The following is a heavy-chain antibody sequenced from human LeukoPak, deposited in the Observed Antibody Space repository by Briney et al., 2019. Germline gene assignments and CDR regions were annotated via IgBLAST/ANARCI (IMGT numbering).Heavy chain of an antibody. CDR1: GYTFTSYA. D-gene: IGHD6-6*01. Sequence: ASVKVSCKASGYTFTSYAMNWVRQAPGQGLEWMGWINTNTGNPTYAQGFTGRFVFSLDTSVSTAYLQISSLTAEDTAVYYCARDLVSSSSESYYYYMDVWGKGTTVTVSS. CDR2: INTNTGNP. CDR3: ARDLVSSSSESYYYYMDV. J-gene: IGHJ6*03. V-gene: IGHV7-4-1*02.